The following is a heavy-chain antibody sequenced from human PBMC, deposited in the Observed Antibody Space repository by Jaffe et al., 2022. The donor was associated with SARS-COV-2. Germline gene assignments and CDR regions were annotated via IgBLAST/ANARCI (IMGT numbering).Heavy chain of an antibody. V-gene: IGHV4-61*02. CDR3: ARYNAGQHRRSFDY. CDR2: IYTSGST. CDR1: GGSISSDSYY. J-gene: IGHJ4*02. Sequence: QVQLQESGPGLVKPSQTLSLTCTVSGGSISSDSYYWSWIRQPAGKGLEWIGRIYTSGSTNYNPSLKSRVTISVDTSKNQFSLRLSSVTAADTAVYYCARYNAGQHRRSFDYWGQGTLVTVSS. D-gene: IGHD1-20*01.